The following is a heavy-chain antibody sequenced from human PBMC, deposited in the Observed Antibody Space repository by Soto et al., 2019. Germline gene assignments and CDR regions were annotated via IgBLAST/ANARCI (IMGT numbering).Heavy chain of an antibody. CDR3: VRTSLVVAAATREDY. CDR2: INSDGSST. CDR1: GFTFSNAW. D-gene: IGHD2-15*01. Sequence: GGSLRLSCAASGFTFSNAWMNWVRQAPGKGLEWVGRINSDGSSTSYAGSVKGRFTISRDNAKNTLYLQMNSLRAEDTAVYYCVRTSLVVAAATREDYWGQGTLVTVSS. J-gene: IGHJ4*02. V-gene: IGHV3-74*01.